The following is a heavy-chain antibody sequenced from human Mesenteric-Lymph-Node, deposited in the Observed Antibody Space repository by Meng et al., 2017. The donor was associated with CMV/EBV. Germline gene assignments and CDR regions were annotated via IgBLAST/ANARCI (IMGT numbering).Heavy chain of an antibody. CDR1: GYTFIGYY. J-gene: IGHJ6*02. CDR3: ARNYYYDLDV. V-gene: IGHV1-2*02. CDR2: INTDSHAT. Sequence: ASVKVSCKASGYTFIGYYMEWVRQAPGQGLEWMGWINTDSHATNYAQKFQGRVTMTRDTSISTLYMKLISLRSDDTAVYYCARNYYYDLDVWGQGTTVTVSS.